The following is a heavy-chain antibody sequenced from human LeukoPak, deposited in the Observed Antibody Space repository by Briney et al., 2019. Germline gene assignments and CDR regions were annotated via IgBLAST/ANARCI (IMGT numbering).Heavy chain of an antibody. CDR1: GFTFSIYS. J-gene: IGHJ4*02. CDR2: ISSGSSTI. V-gene: IGHV3-48*01. CDR3: ARSQSGSYSNLDY. Sequence: GGSLRLSCAASGFTFSIYSINWVRQAPGKGLEWVSFISSGSSTIYYADSVKGRFTISRDNAKNSLYLQMNSLRAEDTAVYYRARSQSGSYSNLDYWGQGTLVTVSS. D-gene: IGHD1-26*01.